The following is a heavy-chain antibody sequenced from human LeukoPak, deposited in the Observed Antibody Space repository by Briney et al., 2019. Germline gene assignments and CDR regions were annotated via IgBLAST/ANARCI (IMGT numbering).Heavy chain of an antibody. J-gene: IGHJ4*02. D-gene: IGHD2-2*01. CDR3: ASAYCSSTRCSDDY. Sequence: SVKVSCKASGDTFSSYIISWVRQAPGQGLEWMGRIIPILGIANYAQKFRGGDTITADTSPSTASMELSRIRSEDTAVYYYASAYCSSTRCSDDYWGQGTLVTVSS. CDR2: IIPILGIA. CDR1: GDTFSSYI. V-gene: IGHV1-69*02.